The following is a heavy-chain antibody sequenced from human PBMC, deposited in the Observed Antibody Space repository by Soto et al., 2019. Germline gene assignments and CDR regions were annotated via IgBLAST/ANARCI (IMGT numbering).Heavy chain of an antibody. CDR3: TRHETYCSGGSCQKLFPYNWFDP. D-gene: IGHD2-15*01. CDR2: IRSKANSYAT. CDR1: GFTFSGSA. J-gene: IGHJ5*02. V-gene: IGHV3-73*01. Sequence: GGSLRLSCAASGFTFSGSAMHWVRQASGKGLEWVGRIRSKANSYATAYAASVKGRFTISRDDSKNTAYLQMNSLKTEDTAVYYCTRHETYCSGGSCQKLFPYNWFDPWGQGTLVTVSS.